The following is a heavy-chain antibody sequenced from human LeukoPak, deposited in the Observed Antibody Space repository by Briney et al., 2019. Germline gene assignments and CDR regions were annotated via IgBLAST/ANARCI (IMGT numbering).Heavy chain of an antibody. Sequence: GESLKISCKGSGYSFTSYWIGWVRQMPGKGLEWMGIIYPGDSDTRYSPSFQGQVTISADKSISTAYLQWSSLKASDTAMYYCARLGGRQYYYYGMDVWGQGTTVTVSS. V-gene: IGHV5-51*01. CDR1: GYSFTSYW. CDR3: ARLGGRQYYYYGMDV. CDR2: IYPGDSDT. J-gene: IGHJ6*02.